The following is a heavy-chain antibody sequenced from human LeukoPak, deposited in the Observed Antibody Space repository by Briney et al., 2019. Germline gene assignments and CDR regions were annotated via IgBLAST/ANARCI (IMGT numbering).Heavy chain of an antibody. D-gene: IGHD3-10*01. CDR3: ARRSGSSDFDY. Sequence: PGGSLRLSCAASGFTFSSYSMNWVRQAPGKGLEWVSSISSSSSYIYYADSVKGRFTISRDNAKNSLYLQMNGLRAEDTAVYYCARRSGSSDFDYWGQGTLVTVSS. J-gene: IGHJ4*02. CDR2: ISSSSSYI. CDR1: GFTFSSYS. V-gene: IGHV3-21*01.